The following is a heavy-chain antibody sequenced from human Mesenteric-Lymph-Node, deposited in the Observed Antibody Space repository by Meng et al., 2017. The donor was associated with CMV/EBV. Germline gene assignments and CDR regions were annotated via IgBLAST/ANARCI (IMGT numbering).Heavy chain of an antibody. CDR2: INPDSGST. D-gene: IGHD3-3*01. V-gene: IGHV1-2*02. CDR1: GYTFIGYY. J-gene: IGHJ6*02. CDR3: ARGRHVLRFVEWLLKADYGMDV. Sequence: ASVQVSCKAAGYTFIGYYMHWVRQAPGQGLEWMGWINPDSGSTNYAQKFQGRVTVTRDTSISTAYMELSRLRSDDTAVYYCARGRHVLRFVEWLLKADYGMDVWGQGTTVTVSS.